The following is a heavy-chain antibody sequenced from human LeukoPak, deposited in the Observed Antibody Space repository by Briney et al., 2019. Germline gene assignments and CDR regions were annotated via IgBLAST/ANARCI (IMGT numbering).Heavy chain of an antibody. CDR1: GFAFSCYD. D-gene: IGHD3-16*01. Sequence: GGSLRLSCVASGFAFSCYDMNWVRQAPGKGLEWVPSISCGGSNIYFADSTKGRFTISRDNANSTLFLQMNSLRAEDTAVYYCARRGGLSSGRGFDHWGQGTMVIVSS. CDR3: ARRGGLSSGRGFDH. CDR2: ISCGGSNI. V-gene: IGHV3-30*01. J-gene: IGHJ3*01.